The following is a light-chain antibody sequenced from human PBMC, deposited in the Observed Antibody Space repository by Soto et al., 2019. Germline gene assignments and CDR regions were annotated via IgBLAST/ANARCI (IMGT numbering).Light chain of an antibody. CDR2: EVG. J-gene: IGLJ1*01. CDR1: SSDVGGYNY. V-gene: IGLV2-14*01. Sequence: SALTQPASVSGSPGQSITISCTGTSSDVGGYNYVSWHQQHPGKAPKLMIYEVGNRPSGVSTRFSGSKSGNTASLTISGLQAEDEADYYCSSYTSSSTRVFGTGTKVTVL. CDR3: SSYTSSSTRV.